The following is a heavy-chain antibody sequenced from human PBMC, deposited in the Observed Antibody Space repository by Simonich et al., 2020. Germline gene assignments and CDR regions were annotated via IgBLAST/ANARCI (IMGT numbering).Heavy chain of an antibody. CDR2: ISSSGSTI. V-gene: IGHV3-48*03. D-gene: IGHD6-6*01. J-gene: IGHJ6*02. CDR3: ARDFRLQLVEIGTYYYYGMHV. CDR1: GFTFSSYE. Sequence: EVQLVESGGGLVQPGGSLRLSCAASGFTFSSYEMNWVRQAPGKGLEWVSYISSSGSTIYYADSVKGRFTISRDNAKNSLYLQMNILRAEDTAVYYCARDFRLQLVEIGTYYYYGMHVWGQGTTVTVSS.